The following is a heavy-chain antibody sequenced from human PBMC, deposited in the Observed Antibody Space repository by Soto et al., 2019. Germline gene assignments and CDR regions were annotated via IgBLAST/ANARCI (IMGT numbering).Heavy chain of an antibody. D-gene: IGHD2-8*01. V-gene: IGHV1-2*02. Sequence: QVQLVQSGAEVKKPGASVKVSCKASGYTITGYYMHWVRQAPGQGLEWMGWINPNSGGTKYAQKFQGRVTMTRDTSISTAYMELSRLRSDDTAVYYCARGCTNGVCYSGMDDWGQGTTVTVSS. CDR1: GYTITGYY. J-gene: IGHJ6*02. CDR3: ARGCTNGVCYSGMDD. CDR2: INPNSGGT.